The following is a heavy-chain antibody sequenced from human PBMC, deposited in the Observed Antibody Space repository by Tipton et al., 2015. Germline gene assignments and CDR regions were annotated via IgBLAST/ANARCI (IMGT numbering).Heavy chain of an antibody. CDR3: ARTEAASRYFSHYYGMDV. V-gene: IGHV3-7*05. CDR2: INQDGTEK. D-gene: IGHD6-6*01. Sequence: SLRLSCAASGFLFSAYWMAWVRQAPGKGLEWVANINQDGTEKYYVDSVKGRFTVSRDNAKNSLYLQLNSLSLDDTAVYYCARTEAASRYFSHYYGMDVWGQGTTVTVSS. J-gene: IGHJ6*02. CDR1: GFLFSAYW.